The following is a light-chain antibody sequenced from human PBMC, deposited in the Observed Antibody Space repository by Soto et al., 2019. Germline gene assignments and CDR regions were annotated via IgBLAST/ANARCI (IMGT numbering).Light chain of an antibody. CDR1: QNIAIY. Sequence: IVLTQSPATLSFSPGERATLSCRASQNIAIYLAWYQQKSGQSPRLLIYDTFNRATGIPDRFSGSGSGTDFTLTISSLEPEDFAVYYCQQRADWPWTFGQGTTVAIK. V-gene: IGKV3-11*01. CDR3: QQRADWPWT. CDR2: DTF. J-gene: IGKJ1*01.